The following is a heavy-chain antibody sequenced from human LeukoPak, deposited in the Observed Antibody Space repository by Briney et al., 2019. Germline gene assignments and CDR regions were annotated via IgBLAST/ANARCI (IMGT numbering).Heavy chain of an antibody. D-gene: IGHD5-12*01. CDR3: ARIVATIHFDY. V-gene: IGHV3-21*01. CDR2: ISGSGGST. J-gene: IGHJ4*02. Sequence: GGSLRLSCAASGFTFSTYSMNWVRQAPGKGLEWVSAISGSGGSTYYADSVKGRFTISRDNAKNSLYLQMNSLRAEDTAVYYCARIVATIHFDYWGQGTLVTVSS. CDR1: GFTFSTYS.